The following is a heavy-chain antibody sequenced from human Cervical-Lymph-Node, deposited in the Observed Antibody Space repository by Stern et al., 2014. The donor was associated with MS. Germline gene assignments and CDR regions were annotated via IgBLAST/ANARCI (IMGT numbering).Heavy chain of an antibody. CDR1: GASIRNTYW. D-gene: IGHD1-14*01. V-gene: IGHV4-4*02. CDR2: IYHSGST. J-gene: IGHJ4*02. Sequence: QVQLVESGPGLVRPSGTLSLTCAVSGASIRNTYWWTWVRQSPGRGLEWIGEIYHSGSTIYNPSLKGRVTISIDESKNQFFLQLNSVTAADTAIYYCATLSPETTWYYLDHWGQGTLVTVSS. CDR3: ATLSPETTWYYLDH.